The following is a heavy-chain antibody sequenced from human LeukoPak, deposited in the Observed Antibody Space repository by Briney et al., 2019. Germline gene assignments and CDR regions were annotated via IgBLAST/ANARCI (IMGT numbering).Heavy chain of an antibody. Sequence: GASVKVSCKASGYTFTSYDINWVRQATGQGLEWMGWMNPNSGNTGYAQKLQGRVTMTTDTSTSTAYMELRSLRSDDTAVYYCARDTPGIAASWGQGTLVTVSS. V-gene: IGHV1-8*01. J-gene: IGHJ5*02. CDR3: ARDTPGIAAS. CDR1: GYTFTSYD. D-gene: IGHD6-13*01. CDR2: MNPNSGNT.